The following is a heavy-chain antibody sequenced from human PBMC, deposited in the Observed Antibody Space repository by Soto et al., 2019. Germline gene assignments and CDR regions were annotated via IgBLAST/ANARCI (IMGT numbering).Heavy chain of an antibody. D-gene: IGHD4-4*01. Sequence: NPSETLSLTCTVSGGSISSYYWSWIRQPPGKGLEWIGYIYYSGSTNYNPSLKSRVTISVDTSKNQFSLKLSSVTAADTAVYYCARRTTVTTWNYYYYYMDVWGKGTTVT. CDR1: GGSISSYY. V-gene: IGHV4-59*08. CDR3: ARRTTVTTWNYYYYYMDV. J-gene: IGHJ6*03. CDR2: IYYSGST.